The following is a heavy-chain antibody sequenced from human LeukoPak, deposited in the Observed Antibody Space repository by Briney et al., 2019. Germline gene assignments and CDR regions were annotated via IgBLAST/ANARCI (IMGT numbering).Heavy chain of an antibody. D-gene: IGHD6-19*01. J-gene: IGHJ1*01. CDR1: GVMFSGFY. CDR2: ISGDGTTI. CDR3: AGDRRGGIGVAPAEFFHH. Sequence: GGSLRLSCAASGVMFSGFYTSWIRPAPGKGLEWISYISGDGTTIYNADSVKGRFTISRDNATKSLYLQMNSLRAEDTAVYYCAGDRRGGIGVAPAEFFHHWGQGTLVTVSS. V-gene: IGHV3-11*01.